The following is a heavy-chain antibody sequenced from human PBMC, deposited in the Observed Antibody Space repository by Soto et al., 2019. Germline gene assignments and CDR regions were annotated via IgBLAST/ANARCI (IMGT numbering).Heavy chain of an antibody. D-gene: IGHD2-21*02. CDR2: VSWNSGAK. V-gene: IGHV3-9*01. J-gene: IGHJ4*02. CDR3: AKGVATAVPALDY. CDR1: GFSFDDFV. Sequence: PGGSLRLSCVASGFSFDDFVMNWVRQRPGKGPEWVSSVSWNSGAKLYADSVKGRFAISRDSAKKSVYLQMNSLRPGDTAFYYCAKGVATAVPALDYWGQGTLVTVSS.